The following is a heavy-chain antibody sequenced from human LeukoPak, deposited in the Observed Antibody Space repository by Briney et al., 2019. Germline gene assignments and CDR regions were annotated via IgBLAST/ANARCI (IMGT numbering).Heavy chain of an antibody. CDR1: GGFISSSSYY. CDR2: IYYSGNT. CDR3: ARQKVVTAIPIRYYFDY. Sequence: SETLSLTCTVSGGFISSSSYYWGWIRQPPGKGLEWIGSIYYSGNTYYNPSLKSRVTISADTSKNQVSLKLSSVTAADTAVYYCARQKVVTAIPIRYYFDYCGQGTLVTVSS. D-gene: IGHD2-21*02. J-gene: IGHJ4*02. V-gene: IGHV4-39*01.